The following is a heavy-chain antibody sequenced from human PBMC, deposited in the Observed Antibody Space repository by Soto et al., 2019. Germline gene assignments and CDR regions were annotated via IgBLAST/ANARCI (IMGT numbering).Heavy chain of an antibody. V-gene: IGHV3-23*01. CDR2: ISGSGGNT. J-gene: IGHJ3*02. CDR1: GFTLSSYA. Sequence: GGSLRLSCAASGFTLSSYAMSWVRQAPGKGLEWVSGISGSGGNTYYADSVKGRFTISRDNSKNTLYLQMNSLRAEDTAVYYCAKDRVTVVGYDAFDIWGQGTMVTVSS. CDR3: AKDRVTVVGYDAFDI. D-gene: IGHD6-19*01.